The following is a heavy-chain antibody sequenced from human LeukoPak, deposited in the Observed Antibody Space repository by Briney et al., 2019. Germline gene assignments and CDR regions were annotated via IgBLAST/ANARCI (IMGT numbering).Heavy chain of an antibody. J-gene: IGHJ4*02. CDR1: GYTFTGYY. CDR3: AKGPYYGSGSYPYYFDY. CDR2: INPNSGGT. Sequence: ASVKVSCKASGYTFTGYYMHWVRQAPGQGLEWMGRINPNSGGTNYALKFQGRVTMTRDTSISTAYMELSRLRSDDTAVYYCAKGPYYGSGSYPYYFDYWGQGTLVTVSS. V-gene: IGHV1-2*06. D-gene: IGHD3-10*01.